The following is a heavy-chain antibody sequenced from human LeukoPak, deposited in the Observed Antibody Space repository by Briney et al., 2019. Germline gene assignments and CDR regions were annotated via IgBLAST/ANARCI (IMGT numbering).Heavy chain of an antibody. CDR3: ARDPRALYSSSWYYFDY. D-gene: IGHD6-13*01. J-gene: IGHJ4*02. CDR2: ISSSGSTI. Sequence: GGSLRLSCAAPGFTFSDYYMSWIRQAPGKGLEWVSYISSSGSTIYYADSVKGRFTISRDNAKNSLYLQTNSLRAEDTAVYYCARDPRALYSSSWYYFDYWGQGTLVTVSS. V-gene: IGHV3-11*01. CDR1: GFTFSDYY.